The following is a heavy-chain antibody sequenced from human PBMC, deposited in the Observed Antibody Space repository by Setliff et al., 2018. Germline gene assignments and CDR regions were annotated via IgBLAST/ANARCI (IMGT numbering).Heavy chain of an antibody. CDR3: AREQWLDPPGYYYMDV. J-gene: IGHJ6*03. D-gene: IGHD6-19*01. Sequence: SETLSLTCTVSGYSISSGHYWGWIRQPPGKGLEWIGSIYIGGSANYNPSLKSRVTMSIDTSKNQFSLKLNSVTAADMAVYYCAREQWLDPPGYYYMDVWAKGTTVTVSS. CDR1: GYSISSGHY. V-gene: IGHV4-38-2*02. CDR2: IYIGGSA.